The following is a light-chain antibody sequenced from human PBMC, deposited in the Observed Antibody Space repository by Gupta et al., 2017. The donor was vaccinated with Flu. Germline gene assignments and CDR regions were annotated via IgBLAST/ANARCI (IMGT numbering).Light chain of an antibody. J-gene: IGKJ2*01. CDR3: QEDGYSPYT. V-gene: IGKV3-20*01. CDR2: GAS. Sequence: EIVLTQSPGILSLSPGERATLSCRASQSVSSNSLAWFQQKPGQAPRLLIYGASGRAAGCPDRFSGSGSGTEFTLTISRLEPEDFAVYYCQEDGYSPYTFDQGTKLEIK. CDR1: QSVSSNS.